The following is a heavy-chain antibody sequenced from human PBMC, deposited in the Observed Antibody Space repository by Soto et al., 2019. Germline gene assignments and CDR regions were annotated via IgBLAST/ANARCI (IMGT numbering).Heavy chain of an antibody. CDR3: AKEGGDPP. D-gene: IGHD2-21*01. J-gene: IGHJ5*02. CDR1: GFTFDDYA. V-gene: IGHV3-9*01. CDR2: ISWNSGSI. Sequence: GGSLRLSCAASGFTFDDYAMHWVRQAPGKGLEWVSGISWNSGSIGYADSVKGRFTISRDNAKNSLYLQMNSLRAEDTALYYCAKEGGDPPWGQGTLVTVSS.